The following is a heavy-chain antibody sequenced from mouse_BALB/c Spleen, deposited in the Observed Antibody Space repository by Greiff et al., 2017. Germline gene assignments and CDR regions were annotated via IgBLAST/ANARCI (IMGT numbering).Heavy chain of an antibody. J-gene: IGHJ3*01. V-gene: IGHV14-4*02. Sequence: VQLQQSGAELVRSGASVKLSCTASGFNIKDYYMHWVKQRPEQGLERIGWIDPENGDTEYAPKFQGKATMTADTSSNTAYLQLSSLTSEDTAVYYCNEGPCAYWGQGTLVTVSA. CDR2: IDPENGDT. CDR1: GFNIKDYY. CDR3: NEGPCAY.